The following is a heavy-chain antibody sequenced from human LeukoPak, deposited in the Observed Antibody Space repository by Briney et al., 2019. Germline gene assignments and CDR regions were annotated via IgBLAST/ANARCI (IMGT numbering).Heavy chain of an antibody. CDR2: IYYSGST. V-gene: IGHV4-59*08. CDR1: GGPISSYY. J-gene: IGHJ6*02. D-gene: IGHD2-2*01. CDR3: ARLRVVPAAIYYYYYGMDV. Sequence: SETLSLTCTVSGGPISSYYWSWIRQPPGKGLEWIGYIYYSGSTNYNPSLKSRVTISVDTSKNQFSLKLSSVTAADTAVYYCARLRVVPAAIYYYYYGMDVWGQGTTVTVSS.